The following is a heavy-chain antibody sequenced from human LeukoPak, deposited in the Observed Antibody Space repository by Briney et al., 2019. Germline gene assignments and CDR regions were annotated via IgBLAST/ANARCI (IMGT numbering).Heavy chain of an antibody. J-gene: IGHJ4*02. CDR1: GGSISNSSYY. CDR3: ARSGWFGELYPGW. Sequence: PSETLSLTCTVSGGSISNSSYYWGWIRQPPGKGLEWIGSIYYSGSTYYKSSLKSRVTISVDTSKNQFSLKLSSVTAADTAVYYCARSGWFGELYPGWWGQGTLVTVSS. CDR2: IYYSGST. V-gene: IGHV4-39*07. D-gene: IGHD3-10*01.